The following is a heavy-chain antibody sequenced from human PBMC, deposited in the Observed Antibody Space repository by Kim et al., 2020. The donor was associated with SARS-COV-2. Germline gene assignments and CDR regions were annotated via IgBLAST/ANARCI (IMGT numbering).Heavy chain of an antibody. D-gene: IGHD3-16*01. J-gene: IGHJ6*02. V-gene: IGHV3-53*01. Sequence: GGFLRLSCAVSGFGVSGTYMSWVRQAPGKGLEWVSVIYNSGKTTYADAVQGRFTVSRDTSKNTLFLEMTSLRAEDTARYYCAREAPMITNYYAMDVWGQGTPVTVSS. CDR3: AREAPMITNYYAMDV. CDR2: IYNSGKT. CDR1: GFGVSGTY.